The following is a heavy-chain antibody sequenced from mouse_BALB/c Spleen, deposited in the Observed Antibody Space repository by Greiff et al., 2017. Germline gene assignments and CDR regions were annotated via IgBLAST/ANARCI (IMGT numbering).Heavy chain of an antibody. CDR3: ARDYRHY. CDR1: GYTFTSYW. CDR2: INPSTGYT. J-gene: IGHJ4*01. D-gene: IGHD2-14*01. Sequence: QVQLQQSGAELAKPGASVKMSCKASGYTFTSYWMHWVKQRPGQGLEWIGYINPSTGYTEYNQKFKDKATLTADKSSSTAYMQLSSLTSEDSAVYYCARDYRHYWGQGTSVTVSS. V-gene: IGHV1-7*01.